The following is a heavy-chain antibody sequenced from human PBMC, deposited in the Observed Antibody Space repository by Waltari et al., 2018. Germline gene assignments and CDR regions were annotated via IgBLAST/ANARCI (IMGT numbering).Heavy chain of an antibody. V-gene: IGHV3-53*01. D-gene: IGHD2-2*01. CDR1: GFTVSSNY. CDR3: AIRANCSSTSCYPFWYYYYGMDV. Sequence: EVQLVESGGGLIQPGGSLRLSCAASGFTVSSNYMSWVRQARGKGLEWVSVIYSGGSTYDAEYVKGLFTISRDNSKNTLYLKMNSRRAEDTAVYYCAIRANCSSTSCYPFWYYYYGMDVWGQGTTVTVSS. CDR2: IYSGGST. J-gene: IGHJ6*02.